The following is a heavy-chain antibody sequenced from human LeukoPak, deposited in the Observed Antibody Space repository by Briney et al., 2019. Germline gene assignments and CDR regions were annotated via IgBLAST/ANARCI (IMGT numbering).Heavy chain of an antibody. Sequence: GGSLRLSCAASGFTFSSYGMHWVRQAPGKGLEWVAIIWYDGSNKYYADSVKGRFTISRGNSKNALYLQMNSLRAEDTAVYYCARDLPTVNFDPTLCPGDYWGQGTLVTVSS. J-gene: IGHJ4*02. CDR3: ARDLPTVNFDPTLCPGDY. CDR2: IWYDGSNK. D-gene: IGHD3-9*01. V-gene: IGHV3-33*01. CDR1: GFTFSSYG.